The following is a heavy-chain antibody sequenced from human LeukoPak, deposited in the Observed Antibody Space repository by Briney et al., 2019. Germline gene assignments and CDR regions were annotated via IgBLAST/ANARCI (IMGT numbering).Heavy chain of an antibody. CDR1: GGSISSYY. D-gene: IGHD3-9*01. CDR2: IYYSGTT. Sequence: KTSETLSLTCTVSGGSISSYYWSWIRKPPAKGLEGIGYIYYSGTTNYNPSLKSRVTLSVDTSKSQFSLKLSSVTAADTAVFYCARETGNYYFDYWGQGTLVTVSS. CDR3: ARETGNYYFDY. J-gene: IGHJ4*02. V-gene: IGHV4-59*01.